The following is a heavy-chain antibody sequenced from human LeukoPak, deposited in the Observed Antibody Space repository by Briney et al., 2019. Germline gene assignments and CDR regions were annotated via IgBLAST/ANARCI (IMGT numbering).Heavy chain of an antibody. CDR3: AREIYCSASSCTGGVFDI. J-gene: IGHJ3*02. D-gene: IGHD2-15*01. CDR1: GVTGSSNY. Sequence: GGSPRLSCAASGVTGSSNYMSWGRQAPGEGLEGGSGIYNGGSTYYADSVKGRFTISRDNSKNTLYLQMNSLRVEDTAVYYCAREIYCSASSCTGGVFDIWGQGTMVTVSS. CDR2: IYNGGST. V-gene: IGHV3-53*01.